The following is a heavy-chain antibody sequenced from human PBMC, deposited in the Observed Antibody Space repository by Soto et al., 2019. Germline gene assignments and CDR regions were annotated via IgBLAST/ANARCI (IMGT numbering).Heavy chain of an antibody. J-gene: IGHJ4*02. CDR1: GFTFSSYT. Sequence: GSLRLSCAASGFTFSSYTLNWVRRAPGKGLEWVATSSDRRTGNTHCSDSVRGRFTLSRDYSRNILFLQMDSLRADDTALYYCTTWLTAHFDYWGRGTQVTVSS. CDR3: TTWLTAHFDY. D-gene: IGHD2-21*02. V-gene: IGHV3-23*01. CDR2: SSDRRTGNT.